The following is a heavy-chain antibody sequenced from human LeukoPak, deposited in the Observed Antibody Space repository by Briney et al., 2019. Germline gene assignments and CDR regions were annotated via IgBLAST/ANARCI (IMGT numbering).Heavy chain of an antibody. V-gene: IGHV4-31*03. Sequence: SETLSLTCTVSGGSISSGGYYWSWIRQHPGKGLEWIGYIYYSGSTYYNPSLKSRVTISVDTSKNQFSLKLSSVTAADTAVYYCARDGVGDNGYFDYWGQGTLVTVSS. J-gene: IGHJ4*02. CDR3: ARDGVGDNGYFDY. CDR2: IYYSGST. CDR1: GGSISSGGYY. D-gene: IGHD4-17*01.